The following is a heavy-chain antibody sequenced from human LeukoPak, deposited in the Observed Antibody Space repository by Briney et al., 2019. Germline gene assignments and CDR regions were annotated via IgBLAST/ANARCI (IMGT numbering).Heavy chain of an antibody. CDR1: GFTFSSYT. J-gene: IGHJ4*02. CDR2: ISSSSGYI. V-gene: IGHV3-21*01. D-gene: IGHD6-13*01. Sequence: PGGYLRLSCAASGFTFSSYTMNWVRQAPGKGLEWVSYISSSSGYISYADSLRGRFTISRDNAKNSLYLQMSSLRAEDTAVYYCARDYSSSCWNWGQGTVVSVSS. CDR3: ARDYSSSCWN.